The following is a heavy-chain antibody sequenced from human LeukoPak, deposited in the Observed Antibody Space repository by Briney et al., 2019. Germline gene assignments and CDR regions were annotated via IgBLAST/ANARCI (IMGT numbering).Heavy chain of an antibody. V-gene: IGHV4-39*01. CDR2: IYYSGST. D-gene: IGHD5-18*01. CDR1: GGSISSGSYY. J-gene: IGHJ4*02. CDR3: ARHSPMRGFTYGLDY. Sequence: PSETLSLTCTVSGGSISSGSYYWGWIRQPPGRGLGWIGTIYYSGSTYYNPSLKSRVTISVDTSRDQFSLKLSSVSAADTAVYYCARHSPMRGFTYGLDYWGQGTLVTVSS.